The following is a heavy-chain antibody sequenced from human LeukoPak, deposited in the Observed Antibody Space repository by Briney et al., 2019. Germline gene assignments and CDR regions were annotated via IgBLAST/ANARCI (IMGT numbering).Heavy chain of an antibody. CDR2: IYPGDSDT. CDR3: ARLGSYCSGGSCYPSNWFDP. CDR1: GYSFTSYW. Sequence: GESLKISCKGSGYSFTSYWIGWVRQMPGKGLEWMGIIYPGDSDTRYSPSFQGQVTISADKSISTAYLQWSSLKASDTAMYYCARLGSYCSGGSCYPSNWFDPWGKGTTVTVSS. D-gene: IGHD2-15*01. V-gene: IGHV5-51*01. J-gene: IGHJ6*04.